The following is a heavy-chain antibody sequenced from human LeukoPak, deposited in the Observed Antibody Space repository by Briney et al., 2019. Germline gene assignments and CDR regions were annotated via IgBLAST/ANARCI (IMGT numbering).Heavy chain of an antibody. CDR3: ARDAGPPYDAFDI. CDR1: GGSISSYY. J-gene: IGHJ3*02. CDR2: IYYSGST. Sequence: SGTLSLTCTVSGGSISSYYWSWVRQPPGKGLEWVGYIYYSGSTNYNPSLKSRVTISVDTSKNQFSLKLSSVTAADTAVYYCARDAGPPYDAFDIWGQGTMVTVSS. V-gene: IGHV4-59*01. D-gene: IGHD3-10*01.